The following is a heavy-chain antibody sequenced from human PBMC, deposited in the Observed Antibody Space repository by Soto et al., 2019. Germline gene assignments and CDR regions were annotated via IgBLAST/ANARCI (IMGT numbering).Heavy chain of an antibody. V-gene: IGHV3-23*01. CDR2: ISASGDKT. CDR3: AKDLSSVTGFFDS. D-gene: IGHD4-17*01. CDR1: GFTFSDYA. Sequence: GGSLRLSCAASGFTFSDYAMSWVRQAQGKGLEWVSAISASGDKTYHADFLRGRFTISRDNSKDTLYLQMNSLRAEDTAVYYCAKDLSSVTGFFDSWGQGTLVTVSS. J-gene: IGHJ4*02.